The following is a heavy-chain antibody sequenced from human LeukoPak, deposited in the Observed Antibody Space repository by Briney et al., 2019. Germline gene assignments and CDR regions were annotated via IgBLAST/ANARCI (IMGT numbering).Heavy chain of an antibody. Sequence: GGTLRLSCAASGLTFSDHYMSWIRLAPGKGEEGVSAIRTSGTSRSYADSVKGRFTISMDNAKNSLYLQMNSLRGDDTAVYHCARSGHCVSTSCYNIWKRSLYGMDVWGQGTTVTVSS. CDR2: IRTSGTSR. V-gene: IGHV3-11*01. CDR3: ARSGHCVSTSCYNIWKRSLYGMDV. D-gene: IGHD2-2*02. J-gene: IGHJ6*02. CDR1: GLTFSDHY.